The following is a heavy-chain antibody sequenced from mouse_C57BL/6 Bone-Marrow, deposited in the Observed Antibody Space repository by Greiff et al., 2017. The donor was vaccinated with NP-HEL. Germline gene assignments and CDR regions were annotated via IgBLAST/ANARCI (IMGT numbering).Heavy chain of an antibody. CDR1: GFNIKDDY. V-gene: IGHV14-4*01. J-gene: IGHJ1*03. CDR3: TTLYSEYFDV. CDR2: IDPENGDT. D-gene: IGHD2-4*01. Sequence: VQLKESGAELVRPGASVKLSCTASGFNIKDDYMHWVKQRPEQGLEWIGWIDPENGDTEYASKFQGKATITADTSSNTAYLQLSSLTSEDTAVYYCTTLYSEYFDVWGTGTTVTVSS.